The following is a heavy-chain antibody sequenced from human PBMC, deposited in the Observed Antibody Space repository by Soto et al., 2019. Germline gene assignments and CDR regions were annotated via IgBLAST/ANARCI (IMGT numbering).Heavy chain of an antibody. V-gene: IGHV3-11*01. CDR3: ARERAGTRNFPHDTFNL. CDR1: GFSFNVYY. Sequence: QEQLAESGGGLVKPGGSLRLSCAASGFSFNVYYMTWIRQAPGSGLEWVASISILGDSTYYADSVKGRFTISRDNVKNSLDLKMATLRAEDTAVYYFARERAGTRNFPHDTFNLWGQGTTVAVAS. CDR2: ISILGDST. D-gene: IGHD6-19*01. J-gene: IGHJ3*01.